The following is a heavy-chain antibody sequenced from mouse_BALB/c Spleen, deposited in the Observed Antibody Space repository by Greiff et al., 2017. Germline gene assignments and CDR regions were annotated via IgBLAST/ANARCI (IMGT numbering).Heavy chain of an antibody. CDR1: GFTFSSFG. Sequence: EVQLQESGGGLVQPGGSRKLSCAASGFTFSSFGMHWVRQAPEKGLEWVAYISSGSSTIYYADTVKGRFTISRDNPKNTLFLQMTSLRSEDTAMYYCARATYGYDVGDAMDYWGQGTSVTVSS. D-gene: IGHD2-2*01. CDR2: ISSGSSTI. J-gene: IGHJ4*01. V-gene: IGHV5-17*02. CDR3: ARATYGYDVGDAMDY.